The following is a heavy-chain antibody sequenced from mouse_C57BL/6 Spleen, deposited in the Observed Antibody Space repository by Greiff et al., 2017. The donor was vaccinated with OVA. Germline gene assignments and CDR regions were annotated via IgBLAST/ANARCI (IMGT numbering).Heavy chain of an antibody. CDR3: AKTTVVSLDY. V-gene: IGHV1-80*01. D-gene: IGHD1-1*01. CDR1: GYAFSSYW. Sequence: QVHVKQSGAELVKPGASVKISCKASGYAFSSYWMNWVKQRPGKGLEWIGQIYPGDGDTNYNGKFKGKATLTADKSSSTAYMQLSSLTSEDSAVYFCAKTTVVSLDYWGQGTTLTVSS. CDR2: IYPGDGDT. J-gene: IGHJ2*01.